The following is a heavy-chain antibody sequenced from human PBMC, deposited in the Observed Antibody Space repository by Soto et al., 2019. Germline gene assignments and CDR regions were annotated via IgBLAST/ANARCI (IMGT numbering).Heavy chain of an antibody. V-gene: IGHV3-33*01. D-gene: IGHD1-1*01. CDR3: ARDRGAGDYYYGMDV. CDR1: GLTFSSYG. Sequence: QVQLVESGGDVVQPGRSLRLSCAASGLTFSSYGMYWVRQAPGKGLEWVALIWDDGSKKYYADSVKGRFTISRDNSKNTLYLQMNSLRAEDTAVYYCARDRGAGDYYYGMDVWGQGTTVTVSS. CDR2: IWDDGSKK. J-gene: IGHJ6*02.